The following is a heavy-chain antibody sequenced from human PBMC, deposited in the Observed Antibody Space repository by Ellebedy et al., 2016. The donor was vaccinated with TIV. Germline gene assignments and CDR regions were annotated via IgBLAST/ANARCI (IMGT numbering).Heavy chain of an antibody. CDR1: GYPFTDYY. V-gene: IGHV1-2*04. D-gene: IGHD3-16*01. CDR2: INPNSGGT. Sequence: AASVKVSCKAPGYPFTDYYLHWVRQAPGQGLEWMGWINPNSGGTNYAQKFQGWVTMTRDTSISTAYMELSRLKSEDTAVYYCARGMKLGIAWYYFDDWGQGTLVTVSS. J-gene: IGHJ4*02. CDR3: ARGMKLGIAWYYFDD.